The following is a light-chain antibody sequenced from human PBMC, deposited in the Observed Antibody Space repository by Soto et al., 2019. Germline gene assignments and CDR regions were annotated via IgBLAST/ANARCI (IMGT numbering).Light chain of an antibody. CDR3: QQYGSSPRN. J-gene: IGKJ2*01. V-gene: IGKV3-20*01. CDR2: GAS. CDR1: QTVNRNY. Sequence: EIVLTQSPGTLSLSPGERATLSCRASQTVNRNYLAWYQQKPGQTPRLLISGASSRAPGIPDRFSGSGSGTDFTLTINRVEPEDLAVYYCQQYGSSPRNFGQGTKLEI.